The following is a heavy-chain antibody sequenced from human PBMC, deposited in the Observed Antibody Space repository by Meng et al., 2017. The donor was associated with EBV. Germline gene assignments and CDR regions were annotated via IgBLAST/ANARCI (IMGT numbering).Heavy chain of an antibody. D-gene: IGHD5-12*01. CDR2: ISAYNGNT. J-gene: IGHJ5*02. CDR3: ARETSGYDFNWFDP. Sequence: VQMGQTGAKGRKAGAPVKVSCKASGYTFTSYGISWVRQAPGQGLEWMGWISAYNGNTNYAQKLQGRVTMTTDTSTSTAYMELRSLRSDDTAVYYCARETSGYDFNWFDPWGQGTLVTVSS. CDR1: GYTFTSYG. V-gene: IGHV1-18*01.